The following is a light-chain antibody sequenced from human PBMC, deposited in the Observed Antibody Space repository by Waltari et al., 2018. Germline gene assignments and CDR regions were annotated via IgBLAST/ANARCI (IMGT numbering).Light chain of an antibody. Sequence: VQMTQSQSSRSASVGDRVTITCRARHGIGTWLAWYQQEPGQAPKLLIYATSTLPSGVPSRFRGSGSGTDFTLTISSLPPEDFATYYCQQGNTFPLTFGGGTKVQIK. CDR1: HGIGTW. CDR3: QQGNTFPLT. CDR2: ATS. V-gene: IGKV1-12*01. J-gene: IGKJ4*01.